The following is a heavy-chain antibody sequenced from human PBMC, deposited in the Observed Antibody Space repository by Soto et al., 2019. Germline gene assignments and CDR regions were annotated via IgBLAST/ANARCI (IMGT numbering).Heavy chain of an antibody. D-gene: IGHD2-2*01. V-gene: IGHV3-23*01. CDR1: GFTFTSYA. Sequence: EPQLLESGGGLGHPGGSLRLSCAASGFTFTSYAMSWVRQAPGKGLEWVAAISGGGVSTYYADSVRGRSTISRDNSKKTVELQMNSLRAEDTAVYYGAKFYGISTMCQAPAAKSTGGFESWGQWTLVTVSS. J-gene: IGHJ3*02. CDR3: AKFYGISTMCQAPAAKSTGGFES. CDR2: ISGGGVST.